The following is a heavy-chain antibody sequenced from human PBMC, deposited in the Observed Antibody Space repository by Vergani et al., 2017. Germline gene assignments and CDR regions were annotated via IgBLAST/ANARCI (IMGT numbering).Heavy chain of an antibody. V-gene: IGHV3-7*01. D-gene: IGHD5-18*01. CDR3: ARGPPHTAMDDY. J-gene: IGHJ4*02. CDR1: GFTFSSYA. Sequence: EVQLLESGGGLVQPGGSLRLSCAASGFTFSSYAMSWVRQAPGKGLEWVANIKQDGSEKYYVDSVKGRFTISRDNAKNSLYLQMNSLRAEDTAVYYCARGPPHTAMDDYWGQGTLVTVSS. CDR2: IKQDGSEK.